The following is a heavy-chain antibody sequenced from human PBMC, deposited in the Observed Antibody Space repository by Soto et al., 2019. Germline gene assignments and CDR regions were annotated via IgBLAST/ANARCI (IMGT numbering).Heavy chain of an antibody. J-gene: IGHJ6*02. Sequence: EVQLVESGGGLVQPGGSLRLSRAASGFTFSSYSINWVRQAPGKGLEWFSYITSDSSTISYADSVKGRFTVSRDNAKNSLYLQMNSLRDEDTAVYYCARVGRGVYGMDVWGQGTSVTVSS. CDR3: ARVGRGVYGMDV. D-gene: IGHD2-8*01. CDR2: ITSDSSTI. V-gene: IGHV3-48*02. CDR1: GFTFSSYS.